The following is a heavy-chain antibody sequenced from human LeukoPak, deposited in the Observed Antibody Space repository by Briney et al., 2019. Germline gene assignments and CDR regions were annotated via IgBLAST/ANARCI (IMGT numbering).Heavy chain of an antibody. J-gene: IGHJ6*03. D-gene: IGHD3-3*01. CDR1: GYTFTSYD. CDR3: ARAPYYDFWSGYYKDYYYYMDV. Sequence: ASVTVSCKAYGYTFTSYDINWVRQATGQGLEWMGWMNPNSGNTGCAQKFQGRVTMTRNTSRSTAYKELSSLRSGDTAVYYCARAPYYDFWSGYYKDYYYYMDVWGKGTTVTVSS. V-gene: IGHV1-8*01. CDR2: MNPNSGNT.